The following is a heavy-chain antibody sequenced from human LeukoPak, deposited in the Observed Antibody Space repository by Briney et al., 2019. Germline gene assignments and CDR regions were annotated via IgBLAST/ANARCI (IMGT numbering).Heavy chain of an antibody. D-gene: IGHD3-3*01. CDR3: AKRRDFWSGYYEYMDV. CDR1: GFTFSSYA. J-gene: IGHJ6*03. Sequence: PGGSLRLSCAASGFTFSSYAMSWVRQAPGKGLEWVSAISGSGGSTYYADSVKGRFTISRYNSKTTLYLQMNSLRAEDTAVYYCAKRRDFWSGYYEYMDVWGKGTTVTVSS. V-gene: IGHV3-23*01. CDR2: ISGSGGST.